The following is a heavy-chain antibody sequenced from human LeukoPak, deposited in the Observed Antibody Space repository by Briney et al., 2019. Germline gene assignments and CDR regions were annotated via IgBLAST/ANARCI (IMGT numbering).Heavy chain of an antibody. CDR3: ARRRPRLVINDVLHI. D-gene: IGHD2-21*01. J-gene: IGHJ3*02. Sequence: ASVKVSCRASGYTFIGYIIHWVRQAPGQGLDWMGWINPNNGDTSYAQKVQGRLTMTRDTSISTAYMELSRLRSDDTALYYCARRRPRLVINDVLHIWGQGTMVTVSS. CDR1: GYTFIGYI. V-gene: IGHV1-2*02. CDR2: INPNNGDT.